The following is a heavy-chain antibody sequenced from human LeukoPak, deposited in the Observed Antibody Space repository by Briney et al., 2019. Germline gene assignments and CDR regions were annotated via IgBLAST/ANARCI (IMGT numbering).Heavy chain of an antibody. CDR1: GFTFSSYS. D-gene: IGHD5-18*01. Sequence: GGSLRLSCAASGFTFSSYSMNWVRQAPGKGLEWVSYISSSSSTIYYADSVKGRFTISRDNAKNSLYLQMNSLRAEDTAVYYCARAKEYSYDLRYFDYWGQGTLVTVSS. CDR2: ISSSSSTI. CDR3: ARAKEYSYDLRYFDY. J-gene: IGHJ4*02. V-gene: IGHV3-48*01.